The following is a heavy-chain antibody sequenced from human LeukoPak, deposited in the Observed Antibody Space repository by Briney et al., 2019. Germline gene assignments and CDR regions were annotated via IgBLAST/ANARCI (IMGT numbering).Heavy chain of an antibody. CDR2: IHYSGST. Sequence: SSETLSLTCTVSGGSLSSGGYYWSWIRQHPEKGLEWLGYIHYSGSTYYHPSLKSRVSMSVDTSRNQFSLKLNSVTAADTAVYYCACGSNNWYNWFDPWGQGTLVTVSS. J-gene: IGHJ5*02. CDR3: ACGSNNWYNWFDP. V-gene: IGHV4-31*03. D-gene: IGHD1-1*01. CDR1: GGSLSSGGYY.